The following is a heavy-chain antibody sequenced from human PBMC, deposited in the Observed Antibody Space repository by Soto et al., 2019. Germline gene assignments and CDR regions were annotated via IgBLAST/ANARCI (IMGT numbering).Heavy chain of an antibody. CDR1: GYTFTSND. CDR2: MNPKSGNT. V-gene: IGHV1-8*01. D-gene: IGHD5-18*01. CDR3: VRGQYGGYSYGRLYFDY. Sequence: ASVKVSCKTSGYTFTSNDINWVRQATGQGLEWMGWMNPKSGNTNLAQNFQGRLTMTRNTSTSTAYMELSSLKTDDTAMYYCVRGQYGGYSYGRLYFDYWGQGTLVTVSS. J-gene: IGHJ4*02.